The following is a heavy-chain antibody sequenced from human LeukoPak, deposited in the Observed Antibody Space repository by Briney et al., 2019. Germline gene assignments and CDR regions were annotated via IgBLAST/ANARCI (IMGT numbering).Heavy chain of an antibody. J-gene: IGHJ4*02. CDR3: ARSSYALPFDY. CDR2: IYYSGST. D-gene: IGHD2-2*01. V-gene: IGHV4-59*08. CDR1: GGSISSYY. Sequence: SETLSLTCTVSGGSISSYYWSWIRQPPGKGLEWIGYIYYSGSTYYNPSLKSRVTISVDTSKNQFSLKLSSVTAADTAVYYCARSSYALPFDYWGQGTLVTVSS.